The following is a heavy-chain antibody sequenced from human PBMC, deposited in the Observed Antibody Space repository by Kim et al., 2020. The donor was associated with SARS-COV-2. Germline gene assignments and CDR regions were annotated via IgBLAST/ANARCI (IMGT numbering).Heavy chain of an antibody. CDR1: GGSISGYY. Sequence: SETLSLTCTVSGGSISGYYWSWIRQPPGKGLEWIGYIYYSGSTNYNPSLKSRVTISVDTSKNQFSLKLSSVTAADTAVYYCARDTLAYDSSGYYLKDPIYYYYGMDVWGQGTTVTVSS. D-gene: IGHD3-22*01. CDR2: IYYSGST. V-gene: IGHV4-59*13. J-gene: IGHJ6*02. CDR3: ARDTLAYDSSGYYLKDPIYYYYGMDV.